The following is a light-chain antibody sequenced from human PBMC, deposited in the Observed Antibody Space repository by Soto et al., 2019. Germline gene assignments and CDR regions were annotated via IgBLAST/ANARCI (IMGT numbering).Light chain of an antibody. CDR2: KAS. CDR3: QQYSTYPIT. CDR1: QSVTTW. Sequence: DIQMTQSPSTLFASVGDRVTITCRASQSVTTWLAWYQQKPGKAPKLLIYKASNLESGLPSRFTGSGSGTEFTLTISSLQPDDSATYYCQQYSTYPITFGQGTRLEIK. J-gene: IGKJ5*01. V-gene: IGKV1-5*03.